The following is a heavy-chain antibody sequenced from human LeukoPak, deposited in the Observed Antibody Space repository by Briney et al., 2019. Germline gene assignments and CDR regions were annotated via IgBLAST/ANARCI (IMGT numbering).Heavy chain of an antibody. J-gene: IGHJ4*02. CDR2: IKQDGSEK. CDR1: GFTFSSYR. Sequence: GGSLRLSCAASGFTFSSYRMSWVRQAPGKGLEWVANIKQDGSEKYYVDSVKGRFTISRDNAKNSLYLQMNSLRAEDTAVYYCASEDCSGGSCYLDYWGQGTLVTVSS. V-gene: IGHV3-7*01. D-gene: IGHD2-15*01. CDR3: ASEDCSGGSCYLDY.